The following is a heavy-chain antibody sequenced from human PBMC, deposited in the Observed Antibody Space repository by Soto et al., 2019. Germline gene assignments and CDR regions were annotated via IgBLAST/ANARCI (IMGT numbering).Heavy chain of an antibody. D-gene: IGHD2-8*01. CDR3: SPERENGAGVIDV. Sequence: QVQLVESGGGVVQPGRSLRLSCAASGFTFSSYAMHWVRQAPGKGLEWVAVISSDGSDKYYADSVKGRFAISRDNSKKTLYVQLNRVRAEDTALYYCSPERENGAGVIDVWGQGTTVTVSS. CDR2: ISSDGSDK. J-gene: IGHJ6*02. CDR1: GFTFSSYA. V-gene: IGHV3-30*09.